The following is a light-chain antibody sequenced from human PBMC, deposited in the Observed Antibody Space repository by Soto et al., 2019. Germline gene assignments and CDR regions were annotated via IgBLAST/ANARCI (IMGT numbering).Light chain of an antibody. Sequence: AIRMTQSPSSFSASTGDRVTITSRASQDIISYLAWYQQKPGKAPKLLIYAASTLQSGVPSRFSGSGSGTDFTLTISCLQSEDFATYYCQQYYSYPHTFGQGTKVEIK. V-gene: IGKV1-8*01. CDR2: AAS. J-gene: IGKJ1*01. CDR3: QQYYSYPHT. CDR1: QDIISY.